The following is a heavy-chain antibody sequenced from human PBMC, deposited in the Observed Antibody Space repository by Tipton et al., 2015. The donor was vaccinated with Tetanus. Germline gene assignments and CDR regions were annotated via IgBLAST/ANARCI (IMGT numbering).Heavy chain of an antibody. D-gene: IGHD1-26*01. Sequence: TLSLTCTVSGGSISSGGYYWSWIRQHPGKGLEWIGDIYYSGSTYYNPSLKSRVTISVDTSKNQFSLKLNSVTAGDTAVYYCARERARGARGWNYFDYWGQGTLVTASS. CDR3: ARERARGARGWNYFDY. V-gene: IGHV4-31*03. J-gene: IGHJ4*02. CDR1: GGSISSGGYY. CDR2: IYYSGST.